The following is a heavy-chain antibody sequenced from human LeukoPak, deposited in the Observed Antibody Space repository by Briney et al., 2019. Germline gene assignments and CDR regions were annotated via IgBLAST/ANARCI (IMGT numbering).Heavy chain of an antibody. CDR1: GGTFSSYA. V-gene: IGHV1-69*13. Sequence: SVKVSCKASGGTFSSYAISWVRQAAGQGLEWMGGIIPIFGTGNYAQKFQGRVTITADESTSTAYMELSSLRSEDTGVYYRARGVQPLGQFDYWGQGTLVTVSP. J-gene: IGHJ4*02. CDR3: ARGVQPLGQFDY. CDR2: IIPIFGTG. D-gene: IGHD7-27*01.